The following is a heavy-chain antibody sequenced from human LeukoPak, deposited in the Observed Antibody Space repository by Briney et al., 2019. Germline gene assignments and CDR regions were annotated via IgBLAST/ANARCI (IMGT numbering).Heavy chain of an antibody. J-gene: IGHJ6*02. D-gene: IGHD3-22*01. CDR2: IYYSGST. CDR3: ARVGYYDSSGDDYHGMDV. V-gene: IGHV4-61*08. Sequence: SQTLSLTCTVSGGSISSGGYYWSWIRQPPGKGLEWIGYIYYSGSTNYNPSLKSRVTISVDTSKNQFSLKLSSVTAADTAVYYCARVGYYDSSGDDYHGMDVWGQGTTVTVSS. CDR1: GGSISSGGYY.